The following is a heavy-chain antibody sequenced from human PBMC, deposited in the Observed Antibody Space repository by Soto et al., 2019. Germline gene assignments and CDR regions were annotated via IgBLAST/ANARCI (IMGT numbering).Heavy chain of an antibody. D-gene: IGHD6-19*01. Sequence: QVKLVESGGGVVQPGRSLRLSCTASGFTLTTYGMHRVRQAPGKGLEWVALISYDGSTKYYADSVKGRFTVSRDVSRNTLFLQLNSLRIEDTAVYYCAKVRSGWYGGAFDYWGHGTVVTVSS. CDR2: ISYDGSTK. V-gene: IGHV3-30*18. J-gene: IGHJ4*01. CDR1: GFTLTTYG. CDR3: AKVRSGWYGGAFDY.